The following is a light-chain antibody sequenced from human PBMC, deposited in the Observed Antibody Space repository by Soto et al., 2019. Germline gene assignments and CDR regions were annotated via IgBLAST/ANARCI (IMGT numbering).Light chain of an antibody. CDR1: QSVSEN. J-gene: IGKJ5*01. V-gene: IGKV3D-15*01. CDR2: GAF. Sequence: EIVMTQSPATLSVSPGERATLSCRASQSVSENLAWYQQKSGQAPRLLIYGAFTRATGVPARFSGSGSGTEFTLTISTLQSEDFAVYYCQQYNNWFSITFGQGTRLENK. CDR3: QQYNNWFSIT.